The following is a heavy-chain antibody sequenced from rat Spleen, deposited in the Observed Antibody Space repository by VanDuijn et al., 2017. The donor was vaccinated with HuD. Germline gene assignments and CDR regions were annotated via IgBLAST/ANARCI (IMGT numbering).Heavy chain of an antibody. CDR3: TTRVHTMGITPFDY. Sequence: EVQLVESDGGLVQPGRSLKLSCVASGFTFNNYWMTWVRQAPTKGLEWVASISTSGGSTYYRDSVKGRFTISRDNAKSTLYLQMDSLRSEDTATYYCTTRVHTMGITPFDYWGQGVMVTVSS. CDR1: GFTFNNYW. CDR2: ISTSGGST. J-gene: IGHJ2*01. D-gene: IGHD1-9*01. V-gene: IGHV5-27*01.